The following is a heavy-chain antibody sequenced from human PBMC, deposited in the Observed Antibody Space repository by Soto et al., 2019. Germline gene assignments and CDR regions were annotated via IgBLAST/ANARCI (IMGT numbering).Heavy chain of an antibody. V-gene: IGHV3-23*01. CDR3: AKAPDYYDSSGYGDVMDV. CDR2: ISGSGGST. Sequence: EVQLLESGGGLVQPGGSLRLSCAASGFTFSSYAMSWVRQAPGKGLEWVSAISGSGGSTYYADSVKGRFTISRDNSKNTLYLQMNSLRAEDTAVYYCAKAPDYYDSSGYGDVMDVWGQGTTVTVSS. J-gene: IGHJ6*02. D-gene: IGHD3-22*01. CDR1: GFTFSSYA.